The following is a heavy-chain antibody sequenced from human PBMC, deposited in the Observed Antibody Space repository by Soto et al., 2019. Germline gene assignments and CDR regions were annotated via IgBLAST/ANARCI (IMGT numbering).Heavy chain of an antibody. Sequence: EVQLVESGGGLVQPGGSLRLSCAASGFTFSSYSMNWVRQAPGKGLEWVSYISSSSSTIYYADSVKGRFTISRDNAKNSMYLQMNSLRDEDTAVYYCARDSSRRSTVTTDYWGQGTLVTVSS. CDR3: ARDSSRRSTVTTDY. CDR1: GFTFSSYS. D-gene: IGHD4-17*01. V-gene: IGHV3-48*02. CDR2: ISSSSSTI. J-gene: IGHJ4*02.